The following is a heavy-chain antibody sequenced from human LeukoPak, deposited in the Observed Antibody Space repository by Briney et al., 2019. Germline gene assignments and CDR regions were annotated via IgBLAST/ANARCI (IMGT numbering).Heavy chain of an antibody. D-gene: IGHD6-13*01. Sequence: GGSLRLSCAASGFTFSSYSMTWVRQAPGKGLEWVSSISSSSSYIYYADSVKGRFTISRDNAKNSLYLQMNSLRAEDTAVYYCARRIAAAGNDYYGMDVWGQGTTVTVSS. CDR1: GFTFSSYS. V-gene: IGHV3-21*01. J-gene: IGHJ6*02. CDR3: ARRIAAAGNDYYGMDV. CDR2: ISSSSSYI.